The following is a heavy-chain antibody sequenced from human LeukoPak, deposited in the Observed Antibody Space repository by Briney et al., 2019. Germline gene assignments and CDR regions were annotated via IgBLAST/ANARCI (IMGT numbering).Heavy chain of an antibody. CDR3: AREGKMATILNFDY. V-gene: IGHV1-2*02. CDR2: INPNSGGT. Sequence: ASVKVSCKASGYTLTGYYMHWVRQAPGQGLEWMGWINPNSGGTNYAQKFQGRVTMTRDTSISTDYMELSRLRSDDTAVYYCAREGKMATILNFDYWGQGTLVTVSS. D-gene: IGHD5-24*01. CDR1: GYTLTGYY. J-gene: IGHJ4*02.